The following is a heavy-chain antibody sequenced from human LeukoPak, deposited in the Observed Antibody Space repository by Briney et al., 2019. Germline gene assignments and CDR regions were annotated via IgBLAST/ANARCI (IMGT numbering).Heavy chain of an antibody. CDR2: INHSGST. D-gene: IGHD6-19*01. J-gene: IGHJ4*02. CDR1: GGSFSGYY. CDR3: ARTVAGTNDY. V-gene: IGHV4-34*01. Sequence: SETLSLTCAVYGGSFSGYYWSWIRQPPGKGLEWIGEINHSGSTNYNPSLKSRVTISVDTSKDQFSLKLSSVTAADTAVYYCARTVAGTNDYWGQGTLVTVSS.